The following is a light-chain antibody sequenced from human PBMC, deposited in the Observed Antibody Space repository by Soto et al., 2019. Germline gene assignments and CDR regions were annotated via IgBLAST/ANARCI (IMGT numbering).Light chain of an antibody. CDR2: KAS. J-gene: IGKJ1*01. Sequence: DTQMTQSPSTLSASVGDRVTSTCRASQSIRYYLAWYQQRPGRAPNLLIYKASSLESGVPSRFSGSGSGTEFTLTISSLQPDDFATYYCQQYNSYSPTFGQGTKVEIK. CDR1: QSIRYY. CDR3: QQYNSYSPT. V-gene: IGKV1-5*03.